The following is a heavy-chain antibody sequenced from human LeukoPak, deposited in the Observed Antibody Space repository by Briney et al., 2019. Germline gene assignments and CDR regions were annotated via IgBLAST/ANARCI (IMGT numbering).Heavy chain of an antibody. CDR2: FYDSGDF. Sequence: PSQTLSLTCTVSGGSITGHHWIWIRRPPGTGLEWIGYFYDSGDFNYNPSLKSRVTISMDMSNNQFSLSMSSVTAADTAMYYCARLLRPGGRKGDCFDIWGQGTMVTVSS. CDR1: GGSITGHH. D-gene: IGHD2-21*01. CDR3: ARLLRPGGRKGDCFDI. J-gene: IGHJ3*02. V-gene: IGHV4-59*08.